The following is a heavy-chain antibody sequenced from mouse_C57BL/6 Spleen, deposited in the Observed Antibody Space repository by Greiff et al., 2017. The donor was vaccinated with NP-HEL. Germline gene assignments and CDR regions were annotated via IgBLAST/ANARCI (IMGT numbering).Heavy chain of an antibody. V-gene: IGHV1-69*01. CDR1: GYTFTSYW. Sequence: QVQLQQPGAELVMPGASVKLSCKASGYTFTSYWMHWVKQRPGQGLEWIGEIDPSDSYTNYNQKFKGKSTLTVDKSSSTAYMQLRSRTSEDSAVDYCARMEYGSSYGYAMDYWGQGTSVTVSS. CDR2: IDPSDSYT. D-gene: IGHD1-1*01. J-gene: IGHJ4*01. CDR3: ARMEYGSSYGYAMDY.